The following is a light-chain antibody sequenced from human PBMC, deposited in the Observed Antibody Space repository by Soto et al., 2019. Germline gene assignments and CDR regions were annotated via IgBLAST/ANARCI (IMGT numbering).Light chain of an antibody. Sequence: EIVLTQSPDTLSLSPGERATLSCRASQSVSSSYLAWYQHKPGQAPRLLIFGASSRATGIPDRFSGSGSGTDFTLTISRLEPEDFAVYYCQQYGNSPRTFGQGTKVDIK. CDR1: QSVSSSY. CDR3: QQYGNSPRT. CDR2: GAS. J-gene: IGKJ1*01. V-gene: IGKV3-20*01.